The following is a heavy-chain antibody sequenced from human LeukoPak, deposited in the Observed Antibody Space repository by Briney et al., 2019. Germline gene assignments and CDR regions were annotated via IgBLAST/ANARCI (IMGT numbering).Heavy chain of an antibody. CDR2: ISSDGSST. CDR3: ARSGQWLGAEYLQH. Sequence: GGSLRLSCAASGLTFSSYWMHWVRQGPGKGLVWVSRISSDGSSTTYADSVKGRFTISRDNAKNTLHLQMNSLRAEDTAVYYCARSGQWLGAEYLQHWGQGSLVTVSS. CDR1: GLTFSSYW. V-gene: IGHV3-74*01. D-gene: IGHD6-19*01. J-gene: IGHJ1*01.